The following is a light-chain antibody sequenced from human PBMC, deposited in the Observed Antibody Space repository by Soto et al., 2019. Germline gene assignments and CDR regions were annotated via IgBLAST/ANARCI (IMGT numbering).Light chain of an antibody. J-gene: IGLJ7*01. CDR1: SSNIGNNY. CDR2: ENN. V-gene: IGLV1-51*02. CDR3: GTWDSSLSAAV. Sequence: QSVLTQPPSVSAAPGQKVTISGSGSSSNIGNNYVSWYQQLPGTAPKLLIFENNKRPSRIPDRFSGSKSGTSATLGITGLQNGDEADYYCGTWDSSLSAAVFGGGTQLTVL.